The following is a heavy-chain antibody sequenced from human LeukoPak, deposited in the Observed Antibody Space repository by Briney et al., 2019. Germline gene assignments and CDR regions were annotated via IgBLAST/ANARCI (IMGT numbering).Heavy chain of an antibody. J-gene: IGHJ3*02. Sequence: RASETLSLTCTVSGGSISSYYWSWIRQPPGKGLEWIGYIYYSGSTNYNPSLKSRVTISVDTSKNQFSLKLSSVTAADTAVYYCARVSYYDSSGYYSIDAFDIWGQGTMVTVSS. D-gene: IGHD3-22*01. V-gene: IGHV4-59*01. CDR1: GGSISSYY. CDR3: ARVSYYDSSGYYSIDAFDI. CDR2: IYYSGST.